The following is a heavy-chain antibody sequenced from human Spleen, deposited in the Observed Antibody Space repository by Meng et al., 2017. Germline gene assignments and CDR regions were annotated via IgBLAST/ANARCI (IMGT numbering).Heavy chain of an antibody. CDR1: GFTFDDYA. V-gene: IGHV3-9*01. J-gene: IGHJ4*02. D-gene: IGHD2-2*02. Sequence: GGSLRLSCAASGFTFDDYAMHWVRQAPGKGLEWVSGISWNSGSIGYADSVKGRFTISRDNAKNSLYLQMNSLRAEDTALYYCAKDTLYEGHDYWGQGTLVTVSS. CDR3: AKDTLYEGHDY. CDR2: ISWNSGSI.